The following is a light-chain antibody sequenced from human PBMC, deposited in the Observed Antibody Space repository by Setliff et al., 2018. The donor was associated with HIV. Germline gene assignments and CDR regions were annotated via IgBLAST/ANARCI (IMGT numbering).Light chain of an antibody. V-gene: IGLV2-14*03. CDR2: DVT. Sequence: QSVLTQPASVSGSPGQSITISCTGTSSDIGGYNYVSWYQQHPGKAPKLMIYDVTHRPSGVSVRFSGSKPGSTASLTISGLQAEDEADYYCNSYTSTTSLYV. CDR3: NSYTSTTSLYV. CDR1: SSDIGGYNY. J-gene: IGLJ1*01.